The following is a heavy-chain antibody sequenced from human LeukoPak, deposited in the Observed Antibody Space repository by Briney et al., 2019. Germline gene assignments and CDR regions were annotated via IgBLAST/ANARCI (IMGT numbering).Heavy chain of an antibody. Sequence: GGSLRLSCAASGFTFDDFGMSWVRQAPGKGLEWVSGINWNGGRTGYADSVKGRFIISRDNAKNSLYPQMNSLRAEDTALYYCARETTVTTFWFDPWGQGTLVTVSS. CDR3: ARETTVTTFWFDP. V-gene: IGHV3-20*04. D-gene: IGHD4-17*01. CDR2: INWNGGRT. CDR1: GFTFDDFG. J-gene: IGHJ5*02.